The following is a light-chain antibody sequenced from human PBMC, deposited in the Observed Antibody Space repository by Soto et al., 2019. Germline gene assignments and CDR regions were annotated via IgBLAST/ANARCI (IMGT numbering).Light chain of an antibody. J-gene: IGKJ1*01. V-gene: IGKV3-20*01. CDR1: QSVSSSY. CDR3: QQERT. Sequence: EIVLTQSTGTLSLSPGERATLSCRASQSVSSSYLAWYQQKPGQAPRLLIYGASSKATGIPDRFSGSGSGTDFTLTISRLEPEYFAVYYCQQERTFGQGTNVEIK. CDR2: GAS.